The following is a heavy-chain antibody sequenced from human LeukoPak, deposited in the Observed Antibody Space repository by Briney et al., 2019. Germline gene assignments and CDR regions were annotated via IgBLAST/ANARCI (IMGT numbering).Heavy chain of an antibody. CDR3: ASHGGI. CDR1: GYTFTSYG. Sequence: ASVKVSCKASGYTFTSYGISWVRQAPGQGLEWMGWISAYNGNTNYAQKFQGRVTITADKSTSTAYMELSSLRSEDTAVYYCASHGGIWGQGTMVTVSS. CDR2: ISAYNGNT. V-gene: IGHV1-18*01. J-gene: IGHJ3*02. D-gene: IGHD3-10*01.